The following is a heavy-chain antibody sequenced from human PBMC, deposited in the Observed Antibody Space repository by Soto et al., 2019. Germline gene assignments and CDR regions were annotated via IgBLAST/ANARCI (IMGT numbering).Heavy chain of an antibody. D-gene: IGHD6-13*01. V-gene: IGHV3-23*01. Sequence: EVQLLESGGGLVQPGGSLRLSCAASGFTFSSYAMSWVRQAPGKGLEWVSAISGSGGSTYYADSVKGRFTISRDNSKNTLYLQMNGLRAEDTAVYYCAKGVRDQPYYYYMDVWGKGTTVIV. J-gene: IGHJ6*03. CDR3: AKGVRDQPYYYYMDV. CDR1: GFTFSSYA. CDR2: ISGSGGST.